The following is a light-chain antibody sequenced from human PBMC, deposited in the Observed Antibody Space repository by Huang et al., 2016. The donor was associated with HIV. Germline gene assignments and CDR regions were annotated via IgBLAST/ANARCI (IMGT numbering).Light chain of an antibody. CDR2: WAS. J-gene: IGKJ1*01. V-gene: IGKV4-1*01. Sequence: DIVMTQSPDSLPVFLGARATINCKSSQSVLYSSNNKNYLAWYQQKPGQPPKLLIYWASTRESGVPDRVSGSGSGTDFTLTIKSLQAEDVAVYYCQQYYTTPWTFGQGTKVEL. CDR3: QQYYTTPWT. CDR1: QSVLYSSNNKNY.